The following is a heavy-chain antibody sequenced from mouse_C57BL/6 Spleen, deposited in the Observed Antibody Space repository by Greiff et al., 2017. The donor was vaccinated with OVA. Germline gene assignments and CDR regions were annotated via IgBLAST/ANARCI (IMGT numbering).Heavy chain of an antibody. CDR1: GFTFNTYA. CDR2: IRSKSSNYAT. V-gene: IGHV10-3*01. J-gene: IGHJ2*01. CDR3: VRETHDGYYEDYFDY. D-gene: IGHD2-3*01. Sequence: EVHLVESGGGLVQPKGSLKLSCAASGFTFNTYAMYWVRQAPGKGLEWVARIRSKSSNYATYYADSVKDRFTISRDDSQSMLYLQMNNLKTEDTAMDYCVRETHDGYYEDYFDYWGQGTTLTVSS.